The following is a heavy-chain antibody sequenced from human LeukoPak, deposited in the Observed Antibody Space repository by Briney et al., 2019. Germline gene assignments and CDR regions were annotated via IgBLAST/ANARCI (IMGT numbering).Heavy chain of an antibody. D-gene: IGHD6-19*01. Sequence: GGSLRLSCAASEFSVGSNYMTWVRQAPGKGLEWVSLIYSGGSTYYADSVKGRFTISRDNSKSTLYLQLNSLRAEDTTVYYCAKTTYASNSSGWYNHFDYWGQGTLVTVSS. CDR3: AKTTYASNSSGWYNHFDY. CDR2: IYSGGST. J-gene: IGHJ4*02. CDR1: EFSVGSNY. V-gene: IGHV3-66*01.